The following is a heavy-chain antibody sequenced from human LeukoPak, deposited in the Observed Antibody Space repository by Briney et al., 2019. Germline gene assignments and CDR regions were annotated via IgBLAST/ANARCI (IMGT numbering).Heavy chain of an antibody. CDR2: IYYSGST. D-gene: IGHD3-9*01. V-gene: IGHV4-59*12. CDR3: ARDLFADILTGYPYNWFDP. CDR1: GGSISSYY. J-gene: IGHJ5*02. Sequence: SETLSLTCTVSGGSISSYYWSWIRQPPGKGLEWIGYIYYSGSTNYNPSLKSRVTISVDTSKNQFSLKLSSVTAADTAVYYCARDLFADILTGYPYNWFDPWGQGTLVTVSS.